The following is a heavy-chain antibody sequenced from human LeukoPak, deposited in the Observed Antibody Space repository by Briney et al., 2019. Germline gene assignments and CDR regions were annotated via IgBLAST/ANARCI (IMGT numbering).Heavy chain of an antibody. CDR3: ARDWDY. J-gene: IGHJ4*02. CDR1: GDSISIGSYY. Sequence: MSSETLSLTCTVSGDSISIGSYYWSWLRQPAGKGLEWIGHMNTTGSTKYNPSLKSRVTISVDTSNNQFSVKVSSVTAADTAVYYCARDWDYWGQGTLVTVSS. CDR2: MNTTGST. V-gene: IGHV4-61*09.